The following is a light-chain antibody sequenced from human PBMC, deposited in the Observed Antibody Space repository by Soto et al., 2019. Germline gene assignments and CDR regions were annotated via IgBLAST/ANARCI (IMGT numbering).Light chain of an antibody. Sequence: QSALTQPASVSGSPGQSITISCTGTSSDVGGYNYVSWYQQHPGKSPKLMLYDVSNPPSGVSNRFSGSKSGNTASLTISGLQAEDEADYYCSSYTSSSPLRVFGTGTKLTVL. J-gene: IGLJ1*01. CDR1: SSDVGGYNY. V-gene: IGLV2-14*01. CDR3: SSYTSSSPLRV. CDR2: DVS.